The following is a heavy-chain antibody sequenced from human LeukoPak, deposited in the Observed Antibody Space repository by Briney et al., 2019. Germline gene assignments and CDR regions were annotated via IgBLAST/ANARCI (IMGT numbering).Heavy chain of an antibody. CDR3: ARGGVSSPTIDY. D-gene: IGHD6-19*01. J-gene: IGHJ4*02. CDR1: GFTFSTYW. CDR2: INTDGTTT. V-gene: IGHV3-74*01. Sequence: GGSLRLSCAASGFTFSTYWMHWVRQPPGKGLVWLSRINTDGTTTTYADSVKGQFTISRDNAKNTLYLQLNSLRADDTAVYFCARGGVSSPTIDYWGQGTLVTLSS.